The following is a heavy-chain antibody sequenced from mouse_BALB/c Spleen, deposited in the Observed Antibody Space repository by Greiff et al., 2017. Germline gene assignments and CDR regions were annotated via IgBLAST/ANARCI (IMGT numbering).Heavy chain of an antibody. CDR3: ARTEEGDEGRLGGAMDY. D-gene: IGHD2-4*01. V-gene: IGHV1-39*01. CDR2: IDPYYGGT. Sequence: VQLQQSGPELVKPGASVKISCKASGYSFTGYNMNWVKQSNGKSLEWIGNIDPYYGGTSYNQKFKGKATVTVDKSSSTAYMQLKSLTSEDSAVYYGARTEEGDEGRLGGAMDYWGQGTSVTVSS. J-gene: IGHJ4*01. CDR1: GYSFTGYN.